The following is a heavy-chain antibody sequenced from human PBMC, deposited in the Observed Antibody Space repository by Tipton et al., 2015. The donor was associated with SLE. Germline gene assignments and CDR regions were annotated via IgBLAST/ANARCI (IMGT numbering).Heavy chain of an antibody. CDR2: ISTSGTNI. CDR3: ARGATVAPAPDY. J-gene: IGHJ4*02. CDR1: GFTFSSHE. D-gene: IGHD2-2*01. Sequence: SLRLSCTASGFTFSSHEMNWVRQAPGRGLEWVSYISTSGTNIYYADSVKGRFTISRDNSKNTLYLQMNSLRAEDTAVYYCARGATVAPAPDYWGQGTLVTVSS. V-gene: IGHV3-48*03.